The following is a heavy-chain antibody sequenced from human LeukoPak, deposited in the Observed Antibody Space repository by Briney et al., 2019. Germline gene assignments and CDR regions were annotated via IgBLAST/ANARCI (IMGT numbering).Heavy chain of an antibody. V-gene: IGHV4-30-2*01. CDR3: ARSGTLPSDAFDI. CDR2: IYHSGST. D-gene: IGHD3-10*01. Sequence: PSETLSLTCAVSGGSISSGGYSWSWIRQPPGKGLEWIGYIYHSGSTYYNPSLKSRVTISVDRSKNQFSLKLSSVTAADTAVYYCARSGTLPSDAFDIWGQGTMVTVSS. CDR1: GGSISSGGYS. J-gene: IGHJ3*02.